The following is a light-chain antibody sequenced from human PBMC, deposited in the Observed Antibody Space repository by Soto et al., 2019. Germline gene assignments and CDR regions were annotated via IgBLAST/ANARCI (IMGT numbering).Light chain of an antibody. V-gene: IGKV1-5*01. J-gene: IGKJ1*01. CDR3: QQYNSYS. Sequence: DIQMTQSPSTLSGSVGDRVTITCRASQTISSWLAWYQQKPGTAPKVLIYHASNLQSGVPSRFSGSGSGTEFTLTISSLQPDDFATYYCQQYNSYSFGQGTKGGYQ. CDR2: HAS. CDR1: QTISSW.